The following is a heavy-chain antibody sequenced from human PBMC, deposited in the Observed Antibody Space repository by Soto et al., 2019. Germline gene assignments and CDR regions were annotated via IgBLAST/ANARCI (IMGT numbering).Heavy chain of an antibody. CDR2: INPCSGGA. J-gene: IGHJ5*02. D-gene: IGHD3-10*01. V-gene: IGHV1-2*02. CDR1: GYAFTGYF. Sequence: ASVKVSCKASGYAFTGYFMHWLRQAPGQGLEWMVWINPCSGGADYAQSFQGRVTMTRDTSISTVYMELSRLRFDDTAVYYCARVIRGAYYNSPLDTWGQGTVVTVSS. CDR3: ARVIRGAYYNSPLDT.